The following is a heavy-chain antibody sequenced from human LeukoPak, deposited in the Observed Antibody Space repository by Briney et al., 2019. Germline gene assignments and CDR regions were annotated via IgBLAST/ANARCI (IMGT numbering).Heavy chain of an antibody. D-gene: IGHD2-21*01. CDR2: IKEDGSEE. Sequence: GGSLRLSCAASGFNFGEFWMAWVRQTPGKGLEWVADIKEDGSEEFYVDSVKGRFTISRDNAKNSLFLQMNSLRAEDTAVYYCARDLDTYVVLIAYDTFDIWGQGTMVTVSP. V-gene: IGHV3-7*01. CDR3: ARDLDTYVVLIAYDTFDI. CDR1: GFNFGEFW. J-gene: IGHJ3*02.